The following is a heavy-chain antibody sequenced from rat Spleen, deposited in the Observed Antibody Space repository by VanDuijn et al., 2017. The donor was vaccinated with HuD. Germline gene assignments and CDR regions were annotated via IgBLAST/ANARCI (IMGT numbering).Heavy chain of an antibody. D-gene: IGHD3-4*01. CDR2: INSAGST. CDR1: GYSITSTYR. J-gene: IGHJ4*01. CDR3: ARTNNPYFYVMDA. V-gene: IGHV3-3*01. Sequence: EVQLQESGPGLVKPSQSLPLTCSVTGYSITSTYRWNWIRKFPGNKLEWMGYINSAGSTNYNPSLKSRISITRDTSKNQFFLQVNSVTTEDTATYYCARTNNPYFYVMDAWGQGASVTVSS.